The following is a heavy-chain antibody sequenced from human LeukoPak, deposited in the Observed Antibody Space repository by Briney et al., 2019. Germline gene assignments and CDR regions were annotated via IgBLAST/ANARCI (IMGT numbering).Heavy chain of an antibody. Sequence: ASVKVSCKASGGTFSSYAISWVRQAPGQGLEWMGRIIPILGIANYAQKFQGRVTITADKSTSTAYMELSSLRSEDTAVYYCARGRYSYGYAFDIWGQGTMVTVSS. CDR3: ARGRYSYGYAFDI. CDR1: GGTFSSYA. D-gene: IGHD5-18*01. J-gene: IGHJ3*02. V-gene: IGHV1-69*04. CDR2: IIPILGIA.